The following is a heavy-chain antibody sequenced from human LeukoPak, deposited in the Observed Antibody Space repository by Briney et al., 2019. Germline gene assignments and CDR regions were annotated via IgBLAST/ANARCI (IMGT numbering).Heavy chain of an antibody. Sequence: GGSLRLSCAASGFTFSSYWMHWVRQAPGKGLVWVSRINSDGSSTSYADSVKGRFTISRDNAKNTLYLQMNSLRAEDTAVYYCARGSATDNMGLYSSGLFDYWGQGTLVTVSS. D-gene: IGHD6-19*01. CDR2: INSDGSST. CDR1: GFTFSSYW. CDR3: ARGSATDNMGLYSSGLFDY. J-gene: IGHJ4*02. V-gene: IGHV3-74*01.